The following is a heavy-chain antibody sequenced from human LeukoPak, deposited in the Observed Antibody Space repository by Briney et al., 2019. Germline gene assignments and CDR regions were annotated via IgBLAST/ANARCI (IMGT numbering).Heavy chain of an antibody. CDR2: IYYSGST. V-gene: IGHV4-39*01. CDR1: GGSISSSGYY. CDR3: ARFGVNYGMDV. D-gene: IGHD3-16*01. J-gene: IGHJ6*02. Sequence: SETLSLTCTVSGGSISSSGYYWGWIRQPPGKGLEWIGSIYYSGSTYYNPSLKSRVTISVDTSKNQFSLKLSSVTAADTAVYYCARFGVNYGMDVWGQGTTVTVSS.